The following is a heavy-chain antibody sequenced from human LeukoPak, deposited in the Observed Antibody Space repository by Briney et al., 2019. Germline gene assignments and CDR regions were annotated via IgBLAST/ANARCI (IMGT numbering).Heavy chain of an antibody. CDR2: INHSGST. J-gene: IGHJ4*02. Sequence: PSETLSLTCAVYGGSFSGYYWSWIRQPPGKGLEWIGGINHSGSTNYNPSLKSRVTISVDTSKNQFSLKLSSVTAADTAVHFCAKYGNSGWVIDNWGQGTLVTVSS. CDR1: GGSFSGYY. V-gene: IGHV4-34*01. D-gene: IGHD6-19*01. CDR3: AKYGNSGWVIDN.